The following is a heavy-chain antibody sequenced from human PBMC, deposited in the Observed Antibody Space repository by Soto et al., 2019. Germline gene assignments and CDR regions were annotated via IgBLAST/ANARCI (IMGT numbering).Heavy chain of an antibody. CDR1: GFTFSSYG. CDR2: IWYDGSNK. V-gene: IGHV3-33*01. Sequence: GGSLRLSCAASGFTFSSYGMHWVRQAPGKGLEWVAVIWYDGSNKYYADSVKGRFTISRDNSKNTLYLQMNSLRAEDTAVYYCARGPDIVATIYYYYMDVWGKGTTVTVSS. J-gene: IGHJ6*03. D-gene: IGHD5-12*01. CDR3: ARGPDIVATIYYYYMDV.